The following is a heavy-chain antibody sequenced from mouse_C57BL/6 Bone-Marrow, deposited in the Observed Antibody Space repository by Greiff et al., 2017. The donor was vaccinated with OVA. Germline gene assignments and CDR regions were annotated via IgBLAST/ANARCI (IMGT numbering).Heavy chain of an antibody. CDR2: IYPGSGST. CDR1: GYNFTSYW. J-gene: IGHJ2*01. Sequence: QVQLQQPGAELVKPGASVKMSCKASGYNFTSYWITWVKQRPGQGLEWIGDIYPGSGSTNYNEKFKSKATLTLDTSSSTAYIQLSSLTSEDSAVYYCARLGAGFDYWGQGTTLTVSS. CDR3: ARLGAGFDY. V-gene: IGHV1-55*01. D-gene: IGHD3-3*01.